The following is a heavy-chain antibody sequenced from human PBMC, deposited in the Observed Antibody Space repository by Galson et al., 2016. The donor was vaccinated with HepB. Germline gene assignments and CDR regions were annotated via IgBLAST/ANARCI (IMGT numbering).Heavy chain of an antibody. V-gene: IGHV3-30-3*01. CDR2: ISYDGRDT. J-gene: IGHJ3*02. D-gene: IGHD4-17*01. Sequence: SLRLSCAASRFTFSRNAMRWVRQAPGEGLDWVAAISYDGRDTYYADSVKGRFTISRDNSRNMVYLEMNSLRPEDTAVYSCARDPYGDNDPFDIWGQGTMVSVSS. CDR1: RFTFSRNA. CDR3: ARDPYGDNDPFDI.